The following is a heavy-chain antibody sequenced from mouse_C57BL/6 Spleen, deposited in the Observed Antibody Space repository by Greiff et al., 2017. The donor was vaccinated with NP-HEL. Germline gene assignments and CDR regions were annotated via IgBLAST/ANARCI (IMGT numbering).Heavy chain of an antibody. Sequence: EVKLVESGGGLVQPGGSMKLSCAASGFTFSDAWMDWVRQSPEKGLEWVAEIRNKANNHATYYAESVKGRFTISRDDSKSSVYLQMNSLRAEDTGIYYCTRLSHYYGSSYGFAYWGQGTLVTVSA. D-gene: IGHD1-1*01. CDR2: IRNKANNHAT. CDR3: TRLSHYYGSSYGFAY. J-gene: IGHJ3*01. CDR1: GFTFSDAW. V-gene: IGHV6-6*01.